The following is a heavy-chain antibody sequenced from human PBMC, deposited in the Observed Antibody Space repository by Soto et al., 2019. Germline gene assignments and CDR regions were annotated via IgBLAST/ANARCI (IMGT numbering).Heavy chain of an antibody. CDR2: INHSGST. V-gene: IGHV4-34*01. Sequence: SETLSLTCAVYGGSFSGYYWSWIRQPPGKGLEWIGEINHSGSTNYNPSLKSRVTISVDTSKNQFSLKLSSVTAADTAVYYCAIPNEYYDYVWGSYRYTAPFDYWGQGTLVTV. J-gene: IGHJ4*02. D-gene: IGHD3-16*02. CDR1: GGSFSGYY. CDR3: AIPNEYYDYVWGSYRYTAPFDY.